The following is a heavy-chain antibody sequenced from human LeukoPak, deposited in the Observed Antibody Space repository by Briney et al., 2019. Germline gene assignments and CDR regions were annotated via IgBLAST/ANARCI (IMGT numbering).Heavy chain of an antibody. CDR3: ARRTRDDYYDSSGYTHDY. V-gene: IGHV4-39*01. J-gene: IGHJ4*02. D-gene: IGHD3-22*01. Sequence: SETLSLTCTVSGGSISSSSYYWGWIRQPPGKGLEWIGSIYYSGSTYYNPSLKSQVTISVDTSKNQFSLKLSSVTAADTAVYYCARRTRDDYYDSSGYTHDYWGQGTLVTVSS. CDR2: IYYSGST. CDR1: GGSISSSSYY.